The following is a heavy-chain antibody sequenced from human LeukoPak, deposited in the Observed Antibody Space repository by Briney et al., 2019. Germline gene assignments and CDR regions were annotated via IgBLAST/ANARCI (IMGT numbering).Heavy chain of an antibody. Sequence: GGSLRLSCAASGFTFSTYGMHWVRQAPGKGLEWVSDIWYNGNNKYYADSVKGRFTISRDNSKKTVYLQMNSLRGEDTAVYYCAREEGADGTSGINSWGQGTLVIVSS. V-gene: IGHV3-33*01. D-gene: IGHD4-23*01. CDR3: AREEGADGTSGINS. J-gene: IGHJ4*02. CDR1: GFTFSTYG. CDR2: IWYNGNNK.